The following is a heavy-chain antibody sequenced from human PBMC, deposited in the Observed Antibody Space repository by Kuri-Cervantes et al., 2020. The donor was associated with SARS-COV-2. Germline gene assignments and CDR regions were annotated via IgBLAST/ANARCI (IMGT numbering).Heavy chain of an antibody. CDR2: INPNSAGT. D-gene: IGHD2-2*01. CDR1: GYTFTGYY. Sequence: ASVKVSCKASGYTFTGYYMHWVRQAPGQGLEWMGWINPNSAGTNYAQKFQGRVTMTRDTSISTAYMELSRLRSDDTAVYYCASPSGYCSSTSCLTYWGQGTLVTVSS. V-gene: IGHV1-2*02. J-gene: IGHJ4*02. CDR3: ASPSGYCSSTSCLTY.